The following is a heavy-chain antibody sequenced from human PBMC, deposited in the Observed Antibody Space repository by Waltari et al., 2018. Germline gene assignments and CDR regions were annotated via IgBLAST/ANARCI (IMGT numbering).Heavy chain of an antibody. CDR3: ARGSTPDGWFDP. J-gene: IGHJ5*02. CDR2: IYYNGRT. D-gene: IGHD2-15*01. V-gene: IGHV4-39*07. CDR1: GGSISISSHD. Sequence: QLQLQESGPGLVKPSETLSLTCIVSGGSISISSHDWDWIRQPPGKGLEWIGIIYYNGRTQYHPSLKTRVTMSVHTSKNQFSLEMTSVTAAETAMYYCARGSTPDGWFDPWGQGTLVNVSS.